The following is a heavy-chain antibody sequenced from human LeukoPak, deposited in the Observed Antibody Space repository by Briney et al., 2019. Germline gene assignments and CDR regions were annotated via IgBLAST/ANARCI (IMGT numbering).Heavy chain of an antibody. CDR2: ISGSGGST. CDR1: GFTFSSYA. J-gene: IGHJ4*02. D-gene: IGHD1-26*01. V-gene: IGHV3-23*01. CDR3: AKDNEKWELLPIGGY. Sequence: GGSLRLSCAASGFTFSSYAMSWVRQAPGKGLEWVSAISGSGGSTYYTDSVKGRFTISRDNSKNTLYLQMNSLRAEDTAVYYCAKDNEKWELLPIGGYWGQGTLVTVSS.